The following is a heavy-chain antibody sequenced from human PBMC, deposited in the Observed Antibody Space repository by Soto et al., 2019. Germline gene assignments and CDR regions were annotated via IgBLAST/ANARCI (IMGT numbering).Heavy chain of an antibody. D-gene: IGHD5-12*01. CDR3: ARGGATPERFDY. CDR1: GGSISSSSYY. CDR2: IYYSGST. V-gene: IGHV4-39*07. J-gene: IGHJ4*02. Sequence: PSETLSLTCTVSGGSISSSSYYWGWIRQPPGKGLEWIGNIYYSGSTYYNPSLKSRVTISVDTSKNQFSLKLSSVTAADTAVYYCARGGATPERFDYWGQGTLVTVSS.